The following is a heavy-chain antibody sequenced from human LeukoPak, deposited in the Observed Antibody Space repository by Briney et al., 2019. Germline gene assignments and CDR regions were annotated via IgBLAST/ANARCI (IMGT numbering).Heavy chain of an antibody. J-gene: IGHJ4*02. CDR3: VRQPDSARYGFGY. D-gene: IGHD1-14*01. Sequence: GGSLRLSCEVSGFTFDNNDMHWVRQTTGKGLEWVSAIGSAGYTYYADSVRGRFTITRDNAKQSLYLQMNRLRVEDTAVYHCVRQPDSARYGFGYWGRGTQVTVSS. V-gene: IGHV3-13*01. CDR1: GFTFDNND. CDR2: IGSAGYT.